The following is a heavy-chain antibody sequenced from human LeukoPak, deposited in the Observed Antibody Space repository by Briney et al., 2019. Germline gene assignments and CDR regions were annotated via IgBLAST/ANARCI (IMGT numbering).Heavy chain of an antibody. J-gene: IGHJ4*02. CDR2: IKEEGSEK. CDR1: GFTFNNYW. D-gene: IGHD5-12*01. V-gene: IGHV3-7*01. CDR3: ATYSGYDRIFDY. Sequence: PGGSLRLSCAASGFTFNNYWMNWVRQAPGKGLEWVADIKEEGSEKNYVDSVKGRFTISRDNAKNSLYLQMNSLRAEDTAVYYCATYSGYDRIFDYWGQGTLVTVSS.